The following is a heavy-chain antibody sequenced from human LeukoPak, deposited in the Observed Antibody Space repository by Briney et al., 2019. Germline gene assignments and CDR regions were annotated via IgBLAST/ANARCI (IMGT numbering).Heavy chain of an antibody. D-gene: IGHD1-26*01. CDR3: AKVGAWELQRVFEN. Sequence: PGGSLRLSCAASGFTFSDYWMTWVRLVPGKGLGRVCNVGRDGSEKNYVDSVEGRFTISRDNAKKSLYLEMNSLRVEDTALYYCAKVGAWELQRVFENWGQGTLVTVSS. V-gene: IGHV3-7*01. CDR1: GFTFSDYW. J-gene: IGHJ4*02. CDR2: VGRDGSEK.